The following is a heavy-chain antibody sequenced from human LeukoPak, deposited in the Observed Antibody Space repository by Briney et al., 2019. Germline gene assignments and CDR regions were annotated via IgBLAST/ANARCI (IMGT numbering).Heavy chain of an antibody. CDR3: ARVGVSSIAAAGAYYYYGMDV. CDR1: GFTFSDYY. D-gene: IGHD6-13*01. J-gene: IGHJ6*02. Sequence: PGGSLRLSCAASGFTFSDYYMSWIRQAPGKGLEWVSYISSSGSTIYYADSVKGRFTISRDNAKNSLYLQMNSLRAGDTAVYYCARVGVSSIAAAGAYYYYGMDVWGQGTTVTVSS. V-gene: IGHV3-11*01. CDR2: ISSSGSTI.